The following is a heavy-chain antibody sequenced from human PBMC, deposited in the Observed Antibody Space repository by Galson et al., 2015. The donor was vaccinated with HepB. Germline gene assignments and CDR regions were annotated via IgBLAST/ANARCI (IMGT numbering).Heavy chain of an antibody. CDR3: SRDQYFHAFDI. CDR2: IRRKSYGETI. V-gene: IGHV3-49*03. D-gene: IGHD2/OR15-2a*01. J-gene: IGHJ3*02. CDR1: GFSFRDYA. Sequence: SLRLSCAASGFSFRDYAMNWFRQAPGKGLEWVGFIRRKSYGETIEYAASVKGRFTISRDDSKSIAYLQMNSLKTEDTGLYYCSRDQYFHAFDIWGQGTMVTVSS.